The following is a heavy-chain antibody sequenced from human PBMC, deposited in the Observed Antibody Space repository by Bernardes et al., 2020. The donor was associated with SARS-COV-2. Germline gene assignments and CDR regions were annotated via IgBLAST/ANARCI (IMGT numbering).Heavy chain of an antibody. CDR3: AREVELLGGLDY. J-gene: IGHJ4*02. CDR2: ISDDGSNK. V-gene: IGHV3-30*03. CDR1: GFTFSSHA. Sequence: GGSLRLSCAASGFTFSSHAMHWVRQAPGKGLEWVTVISDDGSNKYYGDSVKGRFTISRDNSKNTLYLQMNSLRAEDTAVYYCAREVELLGGLDYWGQGTLVTVSS. D-gene: IGHD2-15*01.